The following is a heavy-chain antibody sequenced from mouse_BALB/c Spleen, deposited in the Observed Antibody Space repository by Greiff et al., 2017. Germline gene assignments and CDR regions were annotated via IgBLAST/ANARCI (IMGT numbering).Heavy chain of an antibody. J-gene: IGHJ2*01. Sequence: VQLQQSGAELMKPGASVKISCKATGYTFSSYWIEWVKQRPGHGLEWIGEILPGSGSTNYNEKFKGKATFTADTSSNTAYMQLSSLTSEDSAVYYCARSYYYGSRGPFFDYWGQGTTLTVSS. D-gene: IGHD1-1*01. CDR3: ARSYYYGSRGPFFDY. CDR2: ILPGSGST. V-gene: IGHV1-9*01. CDR1: GYTFSSYW.